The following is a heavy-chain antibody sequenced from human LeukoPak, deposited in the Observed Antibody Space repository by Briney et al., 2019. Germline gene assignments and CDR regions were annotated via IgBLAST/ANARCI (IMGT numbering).Heavy chain of an antibody. V-gene: IGHV3-23*01. Sequence: GGSLRLSCAASGFTFSSYAMSWVRQAPWKGLEWVSAINNGRTYYADSVKGRFTISRDNSKNTLYLQMDSLRAEDTAVYYCAKEQVYGDGGKMCFDYWGQGTLVTVSS. CDR2: INNGRT. J-gene: IGHJ4*02. CDR1: GFTFSSYA. D-gene: IGHD4-17*01. CDR3: AKEQVYGDGGKMCFDY.